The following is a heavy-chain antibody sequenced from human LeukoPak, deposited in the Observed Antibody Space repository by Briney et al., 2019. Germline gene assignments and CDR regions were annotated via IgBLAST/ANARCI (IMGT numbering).Heavy chain of an antibody. J-gene: IGHJ4*02. CDR3: ARGLRPSDY. Sequence: GGSLRLSCAASGFXFSSYWIHWVRQAPGKGLVWVSRINSDGSTTNYADSVKGRFTISRDNAKNMLYLQMNSLRAEDTAMYYCARGLRPSDYWGQGTLVTVSS. V-gene: IGHV3-74*01. D-gene: IGHD2-21*01. CDR2: INSDGSTT. CDR1: GFXFSSYW.